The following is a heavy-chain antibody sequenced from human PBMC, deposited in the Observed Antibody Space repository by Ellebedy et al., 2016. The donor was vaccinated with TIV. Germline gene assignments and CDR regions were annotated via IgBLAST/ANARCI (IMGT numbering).Heavy chain of an antibody. D-gene: IGHD1-26*01. V-gene: IGHV3-64D*06. Sequence: GESLKISCSASGFTFSSYAMHWVRQAPGKGLEYVSAISSNGGSTYYADSVKGRFTISRDNSKNTLYLQMSSLRAEDTAVYYCVKEWETTEFDYWGQGTLVTVSS. CDR1: GFTFSSYA. CDR3: VKEWETTEFDY. CDR2: ISSNGGST. J-gene: IGHJ4*02.